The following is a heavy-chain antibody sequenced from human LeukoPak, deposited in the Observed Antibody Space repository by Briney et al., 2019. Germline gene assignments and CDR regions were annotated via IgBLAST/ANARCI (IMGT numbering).Heavy chain of an antibody. CDR3: ARSHYYGSGSYPYNWFDP. V-gene: IGHV3-30*04. CDR1: GFTFSSYA. Sequence: GGSLRLSCAASGFTFSSYAMHWVRQAPGKGLEWVAVISYDGSNKYYADSVKGRFTISRDNSKNTLYPQKNSLRAEDTAVYYCARSHYYGSGSYPYNWFDPWGQGTLVTVSP. D-gene: IGHD3-10*01. CDR2: ISYDGSNK. J-gene: IGHJ5*02.